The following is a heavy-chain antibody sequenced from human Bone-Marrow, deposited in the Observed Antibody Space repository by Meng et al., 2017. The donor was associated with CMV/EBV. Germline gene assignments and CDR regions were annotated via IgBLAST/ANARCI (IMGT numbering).Heavy chain of an antibody. CDR2: IYSGGST. D-gene: IGHD3-10*01. V-gene: IGHV3-53*01. CDR1: AFTVSNNY. Sequence: GSLKISCAASAFTVSNNYMSWVRQAPGKGLEWVSVIYSGGSTYYADSVKGRFTIFRDKSKITLYLQMNSLRAEDTAMYYCARDGSGVGPAFDIWGQGTMVTVSS. J-gene: IGHJ3*02. CDR3: ARDGSGVGPAFDI.